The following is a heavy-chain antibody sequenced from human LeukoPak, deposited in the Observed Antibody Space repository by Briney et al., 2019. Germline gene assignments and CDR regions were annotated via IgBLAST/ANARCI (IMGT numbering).Heavy chain of an antibody. D-gene: IGHD3-3*01. V-gene: IGHV1-69*13. Sequence: SVKVSCKASGGTCSNYAISWVRQAPGQGLEWMGGIIPLFGTANYAQRFQGRVTITADESTSTAYMALSSLRSEDTAIYYCARARIPFAVVIPWDYWGQGTLVTVSS. CDR1: GGTCSNYA. CDR3: ARARIPFAVVIPWDY. J-gene: IGHJ4*02. CDR2: IIPLFGTA.